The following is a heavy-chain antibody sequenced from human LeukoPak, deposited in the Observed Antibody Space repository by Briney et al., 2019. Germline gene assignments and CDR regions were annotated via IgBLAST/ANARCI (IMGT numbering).Heavy chain of an antibody. J-gene: IGHJ4*02. CDR1: GLTFNNAW. D-gene: IGHD2-15*01. Sequence: GGSLGLSCAASGLTFNNAWMSWVRQAPGKGLEWVGRIRSRSAGGTTDYGAPVKGRFTISRDDSKNALYLQMNSLKTEDTAVYYCSTGGGTHDYWGQGTLVTVSS. V-gene: IGHV3-15*01. CDR2: IRSRSAGGTT. CDR3: STGGGTHDY.